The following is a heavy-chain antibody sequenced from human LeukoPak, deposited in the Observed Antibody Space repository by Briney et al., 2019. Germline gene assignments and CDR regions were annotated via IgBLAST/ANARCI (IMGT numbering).Heavy chain of an antibody. J-gene: IGHJ6*03. D-gene: IGHD2-2*01. CDR2: INHSGST. Sequence: PSETLSLTCAVYGGSFSGYYWSWVRQPRGKGLEWIGEINHSGSTNYNPSLKSRVTISVDTSKNQFSLKLSSVTAADTAVYYCARVGVGYYYYMDVWGKGTTVTVSS. CDR3: ARVGVGYYYYMDV. CDR1: GGSFSGYY. V-gene: IGHV4-34*01.